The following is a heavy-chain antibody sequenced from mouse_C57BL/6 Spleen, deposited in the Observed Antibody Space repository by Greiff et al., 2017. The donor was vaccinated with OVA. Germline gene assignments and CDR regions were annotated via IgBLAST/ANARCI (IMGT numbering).Heavy chain of an antibody. CDR3: ARQDYYGSRGYFDV. J-gene: IGHJ1*03. CDR2: ISGGGGNT. D-gene: IGHD1-1*01. CDR1: GFTFSSYT. V-gene: IGHV5-9*01. Sequence: EVKLVESGGGLVKPGGSLKLSCAASGFTFSSYTMSWVRQTPEKRLEWVATISGGGGNTYYPDSVKGRFTISRDNAKNTLYLQMSSLRSEDTALYYCARQDYYGSRGYFDVWGTGTTVTVSS.